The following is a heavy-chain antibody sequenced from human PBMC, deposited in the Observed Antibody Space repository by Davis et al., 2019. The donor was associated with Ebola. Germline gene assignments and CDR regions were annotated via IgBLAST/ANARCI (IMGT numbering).Heavy chain of an antibody. V-gene: IGHV3-7*03. CDR2: IKQDGSDK. Sequence: GESLKISCAASGFTFSSYYMSWVRQAPGKGLEWVANIKQDGSDKYYVDSVNGRFTISRDNAKNSLYLQMNSLRAEDTAVYYCAREAIVGGIDDAFDIWGQGTMVTVSS. D-gene: IGHD1-26*01. J-gene: IGHJ3*02. CDR3: AREAIVGGIDDAFDI. CDR1: GFTFSSYY.